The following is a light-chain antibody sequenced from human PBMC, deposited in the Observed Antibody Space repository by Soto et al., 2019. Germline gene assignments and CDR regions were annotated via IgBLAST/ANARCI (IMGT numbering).Light chain of an antibody. J-gene: IGLJ3*02. V-gene: IGLV1-44*01. CDR3: STWDDSLNGWV. Sequence: QSVLTQPPSVSGTPGLRVNISCSGGISNIGKDTVNWYQQLPGTAPKLLMFNDDKRPSGVPDRFSGSMFGTSASLAISVLQSDDEAVYFCSTWDDSLNGWVFGGVTKLTV. CDR1: ISNIGKDT. CDR2: NDD.